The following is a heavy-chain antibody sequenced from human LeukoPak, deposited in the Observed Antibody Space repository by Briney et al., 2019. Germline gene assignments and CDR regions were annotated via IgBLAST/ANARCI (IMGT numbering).Heavy chain of an antibody. CDR3: ARETEYYFDP. V-gene: IGHV4-59*01. CDR2: IHYSGST. J-gene: IGHJ4*02. CDR1: NGPINTYQ. D-gene: IGHD2-21*02. Sequence: SETLSLTCTVSNGPINTYQWSWIRQPPGKGLEWIGYIHYSGSTNYNPSLKSRVTISVDMSKKQFSLKLNSVTAADTAVYYCARETEYYFDPWGQGTLVTVSS.